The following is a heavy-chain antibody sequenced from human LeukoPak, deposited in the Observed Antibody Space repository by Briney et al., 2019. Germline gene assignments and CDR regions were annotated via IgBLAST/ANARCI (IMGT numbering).Heavy chain of an antibody. CDR1: GYSIGSGYY. Sequence: SETLSLTCAVSGYSIGSGYYWGWIRQPPGKGLEWIGSIYHSGSTYYNPSLKSRVTISVDTSKNQFSLKLSSVTAADTAVYYCARDGVNIVAVPAAEVNWFDPWDQGTLVTVSS. J-gene: IGHJ5*02. D-gene: IGHD2-2*01. CDR2: IYHSGST. V-gene: IGHV4-38-2*02. CDR3: ARDGVNIVAVPAAEVNWFDP.